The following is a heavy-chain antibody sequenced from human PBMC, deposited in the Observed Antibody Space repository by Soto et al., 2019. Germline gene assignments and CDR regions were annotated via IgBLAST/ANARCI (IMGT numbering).Heavy chain of an antibody. CDR1: GFTVSSNY. D-gene: IGHD2-21*01. CDR2: IYSGGST. Sequence: PGGSLRLSCAASGFTVSSNYMSWVRQAPGKGLEWVSVIYSGGSTYYADSVKGRFTISRLNSKNTLYLQMNSLRAEDTAVYYCARVFAFNYYYYMDVWGKGTTVTVSS. V-gene: IGHV3-53*04. J-gene: IGHJ6*03. CDR3: ARVFAFNYYYYMDV.